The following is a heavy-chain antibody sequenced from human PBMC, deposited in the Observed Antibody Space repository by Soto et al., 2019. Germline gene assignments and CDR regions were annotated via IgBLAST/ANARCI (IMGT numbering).Heavy chain of an antibody. Sequence: SETLSLTCTVSGGSTSSDNYWSWIRQPPGKGLEWIGHIYYSGITDYNPSLKSRLAISIDKSKNQLSLKLSSVTAADTAVYFCAREGGEYSDGLYYFDSWGQGSLVTVSS. V-gene: IGHV4-30-4*01. CDR3: AREGGEYSDGLYYFDS. CDR1: GGSTSSDNY. D-gene: IGHD6-6*01. CDR2: IYYSGIT. J-gene: IGHJ4*02.